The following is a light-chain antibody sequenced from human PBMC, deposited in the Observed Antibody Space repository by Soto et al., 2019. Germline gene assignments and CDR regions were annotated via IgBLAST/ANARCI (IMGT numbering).Light chain of an antibody. V-gene: IGKV4-1*01. Sequence: DIVMTQSPDCLAVSLCEMATINCKSSQIVLYSSNNKNYLAWYQQKPGQPPKLLIYWASTRESGVPDRFSGSGSGTDFTLTISSLQAEDVAVYYCQQYYSTSFFGGGTKVDIK. J-gene: IGKJ4*01. CDR1: QIVLYSSNNKNY. CDR3: QQYYSTSF. CDR2: WAS.